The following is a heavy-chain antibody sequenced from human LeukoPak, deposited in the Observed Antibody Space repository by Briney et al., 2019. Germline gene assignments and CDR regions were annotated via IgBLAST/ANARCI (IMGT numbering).Heavy chain of an antibody. J-gene: IGHJ3*02. CDR2: IIPIFGIA. CDR3: ARDSRGGYRRNDAFDI. CDR1: GGTFSSYA. Sequence: ASVKVSCKASGGTFSSYAISWVRQAPGQGLEWMGRIIPIFGIANYAQKFQGRVTITADKSTSTAYMELSSLRSEDTAVYYCARDSRGGYRRNDAFDIWGQGTMVTVSS. V-gene: IGHV1-69*04. D-gene: IGHD5-24*01.